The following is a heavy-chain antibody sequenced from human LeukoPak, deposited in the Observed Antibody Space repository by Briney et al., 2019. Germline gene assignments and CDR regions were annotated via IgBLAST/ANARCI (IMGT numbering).Heavy chain of an antibody. CDR2: ISSSGSTI. V-gene: IGHV3-48*03. J-gene: IGHJ4*02. CDR1: GFTFGHYE. D-gene: IGHD1-1*01. Sequence: GGSLRLSCAASGFTFGHYEMNWVRQAPGKGLEWVSYISSSGSTIYYADSVKGRFTVSRDNAKNIVYLQMNSLTAEDTALYYCARRVGGTPDYWGRGTQVTVSS. CDR3: ARRVGGTPDY.